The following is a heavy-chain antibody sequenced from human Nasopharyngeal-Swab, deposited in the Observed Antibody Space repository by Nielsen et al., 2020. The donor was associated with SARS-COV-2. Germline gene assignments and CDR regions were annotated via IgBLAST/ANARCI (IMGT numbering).Heavy chain of an antibody. V-gene: IGHV3-30*04. Sequence: GESLKISCAASGFTFGSYAMHWVRQAPGKGLEWVAVISYDGSSSYYADSVKGRFIISRDNSKNTLYLRMNSLRAEDTAVYYCARGNGSYYLYIWDNWGQGTLVTVSS. CDR1: GFTFGSYA. D-gene: IGHD1-26*01. CDR3: ARGNGSYYLYIWDN. J-gene: IGHJ4*02. CDR2: ISYDGSSS.